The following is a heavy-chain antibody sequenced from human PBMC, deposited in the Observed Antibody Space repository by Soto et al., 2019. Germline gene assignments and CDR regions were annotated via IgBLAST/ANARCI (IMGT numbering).Heavy chain of an antibody. Sequence: ASVKVSCKASGYTLTSYDINWVRQATGQGLEWMGWMNPNSGNTGYAQKFQGRVTMTRNTSISTAYMELSSLRSGDTAVYYCASHPLTATRGDAFDIWGQGTMVTVS. CDR3: ASHPLTATRGDAFDI. CDR2: MNPNSGNT. J-gene: IGHJ3*02. V-gene: IGHV1-8*01. CDR1: GYTLTSYD.